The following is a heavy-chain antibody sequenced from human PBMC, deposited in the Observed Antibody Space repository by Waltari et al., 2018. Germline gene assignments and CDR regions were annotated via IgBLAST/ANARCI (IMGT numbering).Heavy chain of an antibody. D-gene: IGHD2-15*01. CDR2: INPKDERR. CDR1: GYTFIRYY. CDR3: ARAVPRGSEAFDY. V-gene: IGHV1-46*01. J-gene: IGHJ4*02. Sequence: QVQLVQSGAEVKKPGASVRVSCKASGYTFIRYYMHWVRQAPGQGLEWMGIINPKDERRTYAEKFQGRGTRTRDTSTTTVYMDLSGLRSEDTAIYYCARAVPRGSEAFDYWGQGTLVTVSS.